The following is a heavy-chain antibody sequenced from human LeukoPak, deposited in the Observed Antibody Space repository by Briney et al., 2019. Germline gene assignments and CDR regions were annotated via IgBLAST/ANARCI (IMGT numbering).Heavy chain of an antibody. V-gene: IGHV3-7*01. Sequence: PGGSLRLSCAASGFTFSSYWMSWVRQAPGKGLEWVANIKQHGSEKYYVDSVKGRFTISRDNAKNSLYLQMNSLRAEDTAAYYCARDRGSYYGGDFDYWGQGTLVTVSS. J-gene: IGHJ4*02. CDR3: ARDRGSYYGGDFDY. D-gene: IGHD1-26*01. CDR1: GFTFSSYW. CDR2: IKQHGSEK.